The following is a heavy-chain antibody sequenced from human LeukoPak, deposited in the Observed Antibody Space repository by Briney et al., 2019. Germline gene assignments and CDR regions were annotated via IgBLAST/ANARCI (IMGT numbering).Heavy chain of an antibody. J-gene: IGHJ3*02. CDR1: GYTPTSYY. CDR2: INPIGGST. D-gene: IGHD3-3*01. V-gene: IGHV1-46*01. Sequence: ASGKVSCKASGYTPTSYYMHCVRQPPGQGREWMGIINPIGGSTSYAQKFKGRVTMTRDMSTSTVYMELSSLRSEDTAVYYCARLGLDFWSGYWPRGAFDIWGQGTMVTVSS. CDR3: ARLGLDFWSGYWPRGAFDI.